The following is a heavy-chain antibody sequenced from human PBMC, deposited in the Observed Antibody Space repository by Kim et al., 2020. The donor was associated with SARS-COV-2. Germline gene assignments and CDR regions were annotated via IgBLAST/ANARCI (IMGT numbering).Heavy chain of an antibody. Sequence: GGSLRLSCAASGFTFSSYWMSWVRQAPGKGLEWVANIKQDGSEKYYVDSVKGRFTISRDNAKNSLYLQMNSLRAEDTAVYYCARDMDEWLRFGDNWFDPWGQGTLVTVSS. CDR3: ARDMDEWLRFGDNWFDP. CDR1: GFTFSSYW. J-gene: IGHJ5*02. V-gene: IGHV3-7*01. CDR2: IKQDGSEK. D-gene: IGHD5-12*01.